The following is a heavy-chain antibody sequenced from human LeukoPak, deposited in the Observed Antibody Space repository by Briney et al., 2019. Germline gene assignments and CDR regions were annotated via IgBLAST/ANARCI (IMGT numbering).Heavy chain of an antibody. D-gene: IGHD3-22*01. J-gene: IGHJ4*02. CDR2: INTDGSST. CDR3: ARVRWGYYYYFDY. CDR1: GFTFSSYW. Sequence: GGSLRLSCAASGFTFSSYWMHWVRQAPGKGLVWVSRINTDGSSTSYADSVKGRFTISRDNAKNSLYLQMNSLRAEDTAVYYCARVRWGYYYYFDYWGQGTLVTVSS. V-gene: IGHV3-74*01.